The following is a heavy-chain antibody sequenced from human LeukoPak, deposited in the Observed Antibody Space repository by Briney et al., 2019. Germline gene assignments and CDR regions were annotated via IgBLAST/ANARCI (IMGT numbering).Heavy chain of an antibody. Sequence: PGGSLRLSCAASGLIFSNYAMSWVRQAPGKGLEWVSGISGSGGSTYYADSVKGRFTISRDNSKNTLYLQMNSLRAEDSAVYYCATRNYYDTNRYYYEYYFDYWGQGTLVTVSS. D-gene: IGHD3-22*01. CDR2: ISGSGGST. J-gene: IGHJ4*02. CDR1: GLIFSNYA. CDR3: ATRNYYDTNRYYYEYYFDY. V-gene: IGHV3-23*01.